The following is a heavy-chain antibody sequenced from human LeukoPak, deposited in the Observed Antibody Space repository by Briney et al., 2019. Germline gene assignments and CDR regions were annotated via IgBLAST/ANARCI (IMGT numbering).Heavy chain of an antibody. Sequence: SETLSLTCTVSGGSISSGSYYWSWIRQPAGRGLEWIGRIYTSGSINYNPSLKSRVTISVDTSKNQFSLKLSFVTAADTAVYYCAREGYSGYDFDYWGQGTLVAVSS. V-gene: IGHV4-61*02. CDR3: AREGYSGYDFDY. CDR2: IYTSGSI. D-gene: IGHD5-12*01. CDR1: GGSISSGSYY. J-gene: IGHJ4*02.